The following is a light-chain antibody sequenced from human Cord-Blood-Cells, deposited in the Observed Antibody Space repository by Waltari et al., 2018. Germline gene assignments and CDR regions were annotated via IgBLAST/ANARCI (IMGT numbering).Light chain of an antibody. CDR2: GNN. CDR1: SSNIGAGYD. CDR3: QSYDSSLSGYV. Sequence: QSVLTQPPSVSGAPGQRVTISCTGSSSNIGAGYDVHSHPQLPGTAPKLLIYGNNKRPPGVPNRFSGSKSGTSASLAIPGLQAEDEADYYCQSYDSSLSGYVFGTGTKVTVL. V-gene: IGLV1-40*01. J-gene: IGLJ1*01.